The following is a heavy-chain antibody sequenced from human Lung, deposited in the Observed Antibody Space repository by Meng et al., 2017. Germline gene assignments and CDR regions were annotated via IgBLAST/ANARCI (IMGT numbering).Heavy chain of an antibody. D-gene: IGHD4-11*01. J-gene: IGHJ4*02. V-gene: IGHV4-34*01. CDR3: ARGPTTMAHDFDY. CDR1: GGSFSDYY. CDR2: INHSGST. Sequence: VQLQPGGAGLLKPSEPLYLPCVVSGGSFSDYYWSWIRQPPGKGLEWIGEINHSGSTNYNPSLESRATISVDTSQNNLSLKLSSVTAADSAVYYCARGPTTMAHDFDYWGQGTLVTVSS.